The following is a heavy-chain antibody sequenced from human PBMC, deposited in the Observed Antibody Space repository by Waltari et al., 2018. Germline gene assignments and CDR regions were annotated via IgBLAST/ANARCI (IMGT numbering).Heavy chain of an antibody. CDR2: INAGNGNT. J-gene: IGHJ6*02. V-gene: IGHV1-3*01. CDR3: ARGFFGRYYYGMDV. Sequence: QVQLVQSGAEVKKPGASVKVSCKASGYTFTSYVMHWVRQAPGQRLEWMGWINAGNGNTKYSQKFQGRVTITRDTSASTAYMELSSLRSEDTAVYYCARGFFGRYYYGMDVWGQGTTVTVSS. CDR1: GYTFTSYV. D-gene: IGHD3-3*01.